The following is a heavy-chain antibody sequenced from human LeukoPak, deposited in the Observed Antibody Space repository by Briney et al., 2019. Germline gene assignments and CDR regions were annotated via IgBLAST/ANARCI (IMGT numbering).Heavy chain of an antibody. CDR1: GGTFSSYA. V-gene: IGHV1-69*05. D-gene: IGHD2-15*01. Sequence: SVKVSCKASGGTFSSYAISWVRQAPGQGLEWMGGIIPIFGTANYAQKFQGRVTITRDASASTAYMELSSLRSEDTAVYYCARSHCSGISCYSGYWGQGTLVTVSS. CDR2: IIPIFGTA. J-gene: IGHJ4*02. CDR3: ARSHCSGISCYSGY.